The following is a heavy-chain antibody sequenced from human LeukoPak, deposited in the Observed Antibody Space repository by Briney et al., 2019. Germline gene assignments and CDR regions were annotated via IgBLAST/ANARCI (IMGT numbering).Heavy chain of an antibody. J-gene: IGHJ6*03. V-gene: IGHV3-30*01. CDR1: GFTFSSYA. Sequence: PGGSLRLSCAASGFTFSSYAMHWVRQAPGKGLEWVAVISYDGSNKYYADSVKGRFTISRDNSKNTLYLQMNSLRAEDTAVYCCARGRREYYMDVWGKGTTVTVSS. CDR3: ARGRREYYMDV. CDR2: ISYDGSNK.